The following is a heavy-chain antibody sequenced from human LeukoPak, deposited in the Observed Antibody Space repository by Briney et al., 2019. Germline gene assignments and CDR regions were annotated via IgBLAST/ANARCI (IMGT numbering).Heavy chain of an antibody. CDR2: ITVDNGNT. D-gene: IGHD3-10*01. CDR3: ARDRFYGTGSLPEGGGMDV. CDR1: GYTFTSYY. Sequence: ASVKVSCKASGYTFTSYYMHWVRQAPGQGLEWMGWITVDNGNTEYSQKVQGRVTMTTDTSRSTVYMELRSLRSDDTAVYYCARDRFYGTGSLPEGGGMDVWGQGTTVIVSS. J-gene: IGHJ6*02. V-gene: IGHV1-18*04.